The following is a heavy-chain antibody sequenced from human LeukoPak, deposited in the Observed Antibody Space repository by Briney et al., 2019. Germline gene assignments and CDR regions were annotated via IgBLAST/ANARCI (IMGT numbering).Heavy chain of an antibody. CDR2: ISGSGGST. J-gene: IGHJ4*02. CDR3: AKGTEYSSSSVYFDY. CDR1: GFTFSSYA. D-gene: IGHD6-6*01. V-gene: IGHV3-23*01. Sequence: GGSLRLSCAASGFTFSSYAMTWVRQAPGKGLEWVSAISGSGGSTYYADSVKGRFTISRDNSKNTLYLQMNSLRAEDTAVYYCAKGTEYSSSSVYFDYWGQGTLVTVSS.